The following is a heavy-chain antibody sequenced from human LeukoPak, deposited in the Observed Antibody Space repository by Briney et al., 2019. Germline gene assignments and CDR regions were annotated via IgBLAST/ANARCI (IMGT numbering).Heavy chain of an antibody. CDR1: GGSISSYY. Sequence: SETLSLTCTVSGGSISSYYWSWIRQPPGKGLEWIGYIYYSGNTNYNPSLKSRVTISVDTSKNQFSLKLSSVTAADTAVYYCARDKGEYYDSSGYLDYWGQGTLVTVSS. V-gene: IGHV4-59*01. CDR2: IYYSGNT. J-gene: IGHJ4*02. D-gene: IGHD3-22*01. CDR3: ARDKGEYYDSSGYLDY.